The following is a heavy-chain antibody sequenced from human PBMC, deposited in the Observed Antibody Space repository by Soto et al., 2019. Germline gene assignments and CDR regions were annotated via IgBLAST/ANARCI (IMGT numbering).Heavy chain of an antibody. CDR2: INHSGST. D-gene: IGHD2-2*01. CDR1: GGSFSGYY. CDR3: AREDSIIIPAVSDF. J-gene: IGHJ4*02. V-gene: IGHV4-34*01. Sequence: PSETLSLTCAVYGGSFSGYYWSWIRQPPGKGLEWIGEINHSGSTNYNPSLKSRVTISVDTSKNSVSLQMNTLRVEDTAVYYCAREDSIIIPAVSDFWGQGTLVTVSS.